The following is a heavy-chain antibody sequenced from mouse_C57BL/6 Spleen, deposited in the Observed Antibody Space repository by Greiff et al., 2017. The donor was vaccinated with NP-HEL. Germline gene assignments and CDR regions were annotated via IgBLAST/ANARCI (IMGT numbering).Heavy chain of an antibody. CDR1: GYTFTSYT. D-gene: IGHD1-1*01. CDR2: INPSSGYT. J-gene: IGHJ4*01. V-gene: IGHV1-4*01. Sequence: VKLVESGAELARPGASVKMSCKASGYTFTSYTMHWVKQRPGQGLEWIGYINPSSGYTKYNQKFKDKATLTADKSSSTAYMQLSSLTSEDSAVYYCAREGYYGSSYDAMDYWGQGTSVTVSS. CDR3: AREGYYGSSYDAMDY.